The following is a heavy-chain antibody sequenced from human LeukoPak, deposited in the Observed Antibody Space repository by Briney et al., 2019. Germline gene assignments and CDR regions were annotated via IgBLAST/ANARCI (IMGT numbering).Heavy chain of an antibody. V-gene: IGHV3-23*01. Sequence: GGSLRLSCAASGFTFSSYAVSWVRQAPGKGLEWVSAISGSGGSTYYADSVKGRFTISRDNSKNTLYLQMNSLRAEDTAVYYCAKDPRSYSFVSNWFDPWGQGTLVTVSS. CDR2: ISGSGGST. CDR1: GFTFSSYA. J-gene: IGHJ5*02. D-gene: IGHD1-26*01. CDR3: AKDPRSYSFVSNWFDP.